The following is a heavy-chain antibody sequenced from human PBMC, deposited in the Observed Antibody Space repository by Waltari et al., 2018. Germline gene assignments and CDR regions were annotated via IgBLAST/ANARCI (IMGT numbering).Heavy chain of an antibody. J-gene: IGHJ5*02. CDR1: GFTFSSYS. D-gene: IGHD3-22*01. CDR3: ARELGFDSSGPWLFDP. V-gene: IGHV3-21*01. CDR2: ISSSSRYI. Sequence: EVQLVESGGGLVKPGGSLRLSCAASGFTFSSYSMNWVRQAPGKGLEWVSSISSSSRYIYYADSVKGRFTISRDNAKNSLYLQMNSLRAEDTAVYYCARELGFDSSGPWLFDPWGQGTLVTVSS.